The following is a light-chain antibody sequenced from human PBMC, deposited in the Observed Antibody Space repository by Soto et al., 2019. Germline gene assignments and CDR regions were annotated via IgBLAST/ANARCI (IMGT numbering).Light chain of an antibody. Sequence: QSALTQPPSASGSFGQSVTISCTGTSSDVGGYNYVSWYQQHPGKAPKLMIYEVSERPSGVPDRFSGSKSGNTASLTVSGLQADDEAVYYFSSYSGTDYHYVFVIFTTVTVL. CDR3: SSYSGTDYHYV. CDR1: SSDVGGYNY. J-gene: IGLJ1*01. CDR2: EVS. V-gene: IGLV2-8*01.